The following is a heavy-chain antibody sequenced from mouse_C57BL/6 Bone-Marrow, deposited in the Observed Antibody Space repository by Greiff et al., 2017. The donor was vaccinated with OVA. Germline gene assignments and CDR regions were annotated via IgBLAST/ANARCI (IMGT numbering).Heavy chain of an antibody. J-gene: IGHJ4*01. V-gene: IGHV7-1*01. D-gene: IGHD2-2*01. Sequence: EVQLVESGGGLVQSGRSLRLSCATSGFTFSDFYMEWVRQAPGKGLEWIAASRNKANDYTTEYSASVKGRFIVSRDTSQSILYLQMNALRAEDTAIYYCARDDGYRGYYAMDYWGQGTSVTVSS. CDR2: SRNKANDYTT. CDR1: GFTFSDFY. CDR3: ARDDGYRGYYAMDY.